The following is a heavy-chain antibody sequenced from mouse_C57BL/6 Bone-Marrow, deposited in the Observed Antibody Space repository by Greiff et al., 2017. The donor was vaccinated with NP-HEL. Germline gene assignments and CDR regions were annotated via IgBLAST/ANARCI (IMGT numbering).Heavy chain of an antibody. V-gene: IGHV14-4*01. Sequence: VQLKESGAELVRPGASVKLSCTASGFNIKDDYMHWVKQRPEQGLEWIGWIDPENGDTEYASKFQGKATITADTSSNTAYLQLSSLTSEDTAVYYCITGTMVTTGYYYAMDYWGQGTSVTVSS. D-gene: IGHD2-2*01. CDR2: IDPENGDT. J-gene: IGHJ4*01. CDR1: GFNIKDDY. CDR3: ITGTMVTTGYYYAMDY.